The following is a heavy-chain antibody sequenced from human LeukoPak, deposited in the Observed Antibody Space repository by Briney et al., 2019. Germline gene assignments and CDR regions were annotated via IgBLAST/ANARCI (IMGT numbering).Heavy chain of an antibody. J-gene: IGHJ5*02. CDR3: ARSHRSRYCSGGSCYPVGWFDP. V-gene: IGHV4-61*02. CDR1: GGSISSGSYH. CDR2: IYTSGST. D-gene: IGHD2-15*01. Sequence: PSQTLSLTCTVSGGSISSGSYHWSWIRQPAGKGLEWIGRIYTSGSTNYNPSLKSRVTISVDTSKNQFSLKLSSVTAADTAVYYCARSHRSRYCSGGSCYPVGWFDPWGQGTLVTVSS.